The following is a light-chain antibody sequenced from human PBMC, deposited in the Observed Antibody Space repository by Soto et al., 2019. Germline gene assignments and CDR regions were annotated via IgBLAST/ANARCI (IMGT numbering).Light chain of an antibody. CDR1: NIGTKS. CDR2: YDS. Sequence: SYELTQPPSVSVAPGKTARISCARNNIGTKSVNWYQQKPGQAPVLVIYYDSARPSGIPERFSGSNAGNTATLTISTVEAGDEADYYCQVWDRSSDHRVVFGGGTKLTVL. V-gene: IGLV3-21*04. J-gene: IGLJ2*01. CDR3: QVWDRSSDHRVV.